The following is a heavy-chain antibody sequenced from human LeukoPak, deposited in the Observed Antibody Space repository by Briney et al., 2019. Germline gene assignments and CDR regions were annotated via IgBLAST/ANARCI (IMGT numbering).Heavy chain of an antibody. J-gene: IGHJ6*03. D-gene: IGHD2-8*02. CDR3: ARLVRTYRPLYYYYMDV. CDR2: INPNSGGT. CDR1: GYTFTDYY. V-gene: IGHV1-2*02. Sequence: ASVKVSCKASGYTFTDYYMHWVRQAPGQGLEWMGWINPNSGGTNYAQKLQGRVTMTTDTSTSTAYMELRSLRSDDTAVYYCARLVRTYRPLYYYYMDVWGKGITVHISS.